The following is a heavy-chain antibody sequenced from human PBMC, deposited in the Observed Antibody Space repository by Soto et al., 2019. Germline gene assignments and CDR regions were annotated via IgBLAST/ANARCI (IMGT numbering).Heavy chain of an antibody. Sequence: ASVKVSCKASGYTFTSYGISWVRQAPGQGLERMGWISAYNGNTNYAQKLQGRVTMTTDTSTSTAYMELRSLRSDDTAVYYCARGYPRPDDYGGRGPVDYWAQGTLLTVSP. CDR2: ISAYNGNT. D-gene: IGHD4-17*01. CDR3: ARGYPRPDDYGGRGPVDY. CDR1: GYTFTSYG. J-gene: IGHJ4*02. V-gene: IGHV1-18*01.